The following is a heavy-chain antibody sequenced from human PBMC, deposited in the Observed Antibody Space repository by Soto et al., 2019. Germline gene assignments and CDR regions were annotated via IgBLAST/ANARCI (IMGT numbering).Heavy chain of an antibody. CDR2: ISGSGGST. CDR3: AKPTLSGDYDILTGYSYYYGMDV. D-gene: IGHD3-9*01. J-gene: IGHJ6*02. Sequence: EVQLLESGGGLVQPGGSLRLSCAASGFTFSSYAMSWVRQAPGKGLEWVSAISGSGGSTYYADSVKGRFTISRDNSKNTLYLKMNSLRAEDTAVYYCAKPTLSGDYDILTGYSYYYGMDVWGQGTTVTVSS. V-gene: IGHV3-23*01. CDR1: GFTFSSYA.